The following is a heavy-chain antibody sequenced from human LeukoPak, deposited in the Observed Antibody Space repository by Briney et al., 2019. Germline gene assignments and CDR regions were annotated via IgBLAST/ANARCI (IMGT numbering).Heavy chain of an antibody. CDR1: GYTFAGYY. J-gene: IGHJ4*02. CDR2: INPNSGGT. CDR3: ARGRASSAHFDY. Sequence: RASVKVSCKASGYTFAGYYMHWVRQAPGQGLEWMGWINPNSGGTNYAQKFQGRVTMTRDTSISTAYMELSRLRSDDTAVYYCARGRASSAHFDYWGQGTLVTVSS. V-gene: IGHV1-2*02.